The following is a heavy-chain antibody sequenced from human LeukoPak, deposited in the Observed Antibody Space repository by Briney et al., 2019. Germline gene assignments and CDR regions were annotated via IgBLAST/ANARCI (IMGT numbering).Heavy chain of an antibody. CDR2: IKGDGSST. CDR3: ARGRGRLAPYYYYGMDV. CDR1: GFAYSSYW. Sequence: GSLRLSCAASGFAYSSYWMHWVRQAPGKGLVWVSCIKGDGSSTDYADSVKGRFTISRDNAKNTLYLQMNSLRAEDTAVYYCARGRGRLAPYYYYGMDVRGQGTTVTVSS. J-gene: IGHJ6*02. V-gene: IGHV3-74*01. D-gene: IGHD3-16*01.